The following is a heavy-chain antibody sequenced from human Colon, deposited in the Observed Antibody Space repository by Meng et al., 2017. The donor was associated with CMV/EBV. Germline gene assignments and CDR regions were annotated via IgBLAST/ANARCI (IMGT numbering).Heavy chain of an antibody. J-gene: IGHJ5*02. CDR1: GYTFTSYY. CDR3: AREYCTTPRCSYNPHWFDP. CDR2: INPSDGGP. Sequence: ASVKVSCKASGYTFTSYYIHWVRQAPGQGLEWLGMINPSDGGPTFAQKFQGRVTMTRDTSTTTVYMDLSSLRSEDTALYYCAREYCTTPRCSYNPHWFDPWGQATLVTVSS. V-gene: IGHV1-46*01. D-gene: IGHD2-2*01.